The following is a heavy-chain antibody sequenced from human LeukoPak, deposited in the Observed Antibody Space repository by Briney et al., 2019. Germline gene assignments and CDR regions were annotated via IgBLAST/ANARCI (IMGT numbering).Heavy chain of an antibody. CDR2: IIPIFGTA. CDR1: GGTFSSYA. J-gene: IGHJ3*02. V-gene: IGHV1-69*01. Sequence: ASVNVSCKASGGTFSSYAISWVRQAPGQGLEWVGGIIPIFGTANYAQKFQGRVTITADESTSTAYMELSSLRSEDTAVYYCARGVRLRLGELSSLDAFDIWGQGTMVTVSS. CDR3: ARGVRLRLGELSSLDAFDI. D-gene: IGHD3-16*02.